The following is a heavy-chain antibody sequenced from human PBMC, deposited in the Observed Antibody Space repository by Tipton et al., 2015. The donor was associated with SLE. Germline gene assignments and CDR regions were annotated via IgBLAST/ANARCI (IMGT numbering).Heavy chain of an antibody. D-gene: IGHD2-21*01. Sequence: TLSLTCTVSGGSISSGGYYWSWIRQHPGKGLEWIGYIYYSGSTYYNPSLKSRVTISVDTSKNQFSLKLSSVTAADTAVYYCAREGMGDSHFDIWGQGTMVTVSS. CDR1: GGSISSGGYY. V-gene: IGHV4-30-4*08. CDR2: IYYSGST. CDR3: AREGMGDSHFDI. J-gene: IGHJ3*02.